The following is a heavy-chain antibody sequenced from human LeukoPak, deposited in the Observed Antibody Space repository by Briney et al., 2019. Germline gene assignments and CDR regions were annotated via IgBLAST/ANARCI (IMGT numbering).Heavy chain of an antibody. CDR3: AKIPRDYYGSGSSTYYYYYMDV. D-gene: IGHD3-10*01. CDR1: GFTFSSYG. J-gene: IGHJ6*03. Sequence: GGSLRLSCAASGFTFSSYGMHWVRQAPGKGLEWVAFIRYDGRNKYYADSVKGRFTISRDNSKNTLYLQMNSLRAEDTAVYYCAKIPRDYYGSGSSTYYYYYMDVWGKGTTVTISS. V-gene: IGHV3-30*02. CDR2: IRYDGRNK.